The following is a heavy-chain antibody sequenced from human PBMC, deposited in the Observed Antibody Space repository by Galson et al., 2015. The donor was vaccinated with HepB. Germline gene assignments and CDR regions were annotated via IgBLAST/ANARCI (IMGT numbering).Heavy chain of an antibody. J-gene: IGHJ5*02. D-gene: IGHD2-15*01. CDR3: ARDLPDCSGGSCDNNWFDP. V-gene: IGHV1-46*03. CDR1: GYTFTSYY. Sequence: SVKVSCKASGYTFTSYYMHWVRQAPGQGLEWMGIINPSGGSTSYAQKFQGRVTMTRDTSTSTVHMELSSLRSEDTAVYYCARDLPDCSGGSCDNNWFDPWGQGTLVTVSS. CDR2: INPSGGST.